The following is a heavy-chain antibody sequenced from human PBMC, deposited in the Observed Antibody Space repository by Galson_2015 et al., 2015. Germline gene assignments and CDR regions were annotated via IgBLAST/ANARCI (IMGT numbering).Heavy chain of an antibody. CDR1: GFTFSSYE. J-gene: IGHJ3*02. D-gene: IGHD6-19*01. CDR2: ISSSGSTI. Sequence: SLRLSCAASGFTFSSYEMNWVRQAPGKGLEWGSYISSSGSTIYYADSVKGRFTISRDNAKNSLYLQMNSLRAEDTAVYYCARSRASGWYGMDAFDIWAKGQWSPSLQ. CDR3: ARSRASGWYGMDAFDI. V-gene: IGHV3-48*03.